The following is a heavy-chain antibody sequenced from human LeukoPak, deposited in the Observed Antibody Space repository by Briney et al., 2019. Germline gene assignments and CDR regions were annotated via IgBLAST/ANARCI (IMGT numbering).Heavy chain of an antibody. J-gene: IGHJ4*02. D-gene: IGHD1-26*01. CDR3: ASQSSGSSTRAPDF. CDR2: ISSSSRSK. Sequence: SGGSLRLSCAASGFIFSSLAMTWVRQAPGKGLEWLSYISSSSRSKYYADSVKGRFIVSRDNAKNSLYLQMDSLRAEDTALYYCASQSSGSSTRAPDFWGQGTLVTVSS. CDR1: GFIFSSLA. V-gene: IGHV3-48*04.